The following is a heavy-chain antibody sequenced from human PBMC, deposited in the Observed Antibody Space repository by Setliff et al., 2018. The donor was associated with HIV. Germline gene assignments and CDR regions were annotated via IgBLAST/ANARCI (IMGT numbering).Heavy chain of an antibody. V-gene: IGHV4-38-2*01. Sequence: PSETLSLTCDVSGFSMSNFYYWGWIRQPPGKGLEWIGSVYHRGETYYKPSLKGRVTISIDSSKCQISLNVTSVTAADTAVYYCTRRDVSPLWFGQFDYWGQGILVTVSS. CDR3: TRRDVSPLWFGQFDY. CDR2: VYHRGET. D-gene: IGHD3-10*01. J-gene: IGHJ4*02. CDR1: GFSMSNFYY.